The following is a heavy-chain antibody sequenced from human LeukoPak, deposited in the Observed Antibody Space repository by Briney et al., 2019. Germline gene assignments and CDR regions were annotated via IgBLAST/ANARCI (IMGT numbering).Heavy chain of an antibody. Sequence: PGGSLRLSCSASGFTFSSYAMHWVRQAPGKGLEYVSAISSNGGSTYYADSVKVRFTISRDNSKNTLYLQMSSLRAEDTAAYYCVKGSGWDLLGDAFDIWGQGTTVTVSS. V-gene: IGHV3-64D*06. J-gene: IGHJ3*02. D-gene: IGHD6-19*01. CDR3: VKGSGWDLLGDAFDI. CDR1: GFTFSSYA. CDR2: ISSNGGST.